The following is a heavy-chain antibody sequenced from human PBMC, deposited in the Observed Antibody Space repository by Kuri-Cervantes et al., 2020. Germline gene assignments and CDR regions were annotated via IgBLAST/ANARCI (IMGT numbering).Heavy chain of an antibody. CDR1: GYTFTGYY. Sequence: SVKVSCKASGYTFTGYYMHWVRQAPGQGLEWMGWISAYNGNTNYAQKLQGRVTMTTDTSTSTAYMELRSLRSDDTAVYYCARDGYNLEGVDYWGQGTLVTVSS. CDR3: ARDGYNLEGVDY. CDR2: ISAYNGNT. J-gene: IGHJ4*02. V-gene: IGHV1-18*04. D-gene: IGHD5-24*01.